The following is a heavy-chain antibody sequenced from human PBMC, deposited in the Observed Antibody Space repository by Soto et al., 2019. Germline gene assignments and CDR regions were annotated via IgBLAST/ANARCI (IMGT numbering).Heavy chain of an antibody. CDR1: GGSISSHY. J-gene: IGHJ6*02. CDR2: IYYSGTT. V-gene: IGHV4-59*04. D-gene: IGHD2-2*01. CDR3: ARLHGYCISSSCHGHYAMDV. Sequence: SETLSLTCTVSGGSISSHYWSWIRQPPGKGLEWIGYIYYSGTTYYNPSLNSRVTVSVDTSKNQFSLKVTSVTAADTAVYYCARLHGYCISSSCHGHYAMDVWGQGTTVTVSS.